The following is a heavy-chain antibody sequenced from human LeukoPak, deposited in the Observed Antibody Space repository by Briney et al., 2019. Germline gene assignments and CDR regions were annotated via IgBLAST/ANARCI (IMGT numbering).Heavy chain of an antibody. V-gene: IGHV3-43*02. CDR3: ARESETSGWYDY. CDR1: GFIFA. Sequence: SGGSLRLSCAAPGFIFAIHWVRQAPGKGLEWVSLISGDGGSTFYADSVRGRFTISRDNTRKSLSLQMSSLRSEDTALYYCARESETSGWYDYWGQGTLVTVSS. D-gene: IGHD6-19*01. CDR2: ISGDGGST. J-gene: IGHJ4*02.